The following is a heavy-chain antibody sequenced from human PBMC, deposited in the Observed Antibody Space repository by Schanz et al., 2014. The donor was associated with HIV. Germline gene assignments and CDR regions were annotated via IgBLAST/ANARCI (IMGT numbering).Heavy chain of an antibody. CDR1: GGPFSGYY. Sequence: QVQLQQWGAGLLKPSETLSLTCAVYGGPFSGYYWSWIRQSPGKGLEWIGEINHRGSTNYNPSLKSRVTISVDTSKNQFSLKLSSVTAADTPVYYCARQQLWPSGVFDSWGQGTLVTVSS. CDR2: INHRGST. V-gene: IGHV4-34*01. D-gene: IGHD5-18*01. CDR3: ARQQLWPSGVFDS. J-gene: IGHJ4*02.